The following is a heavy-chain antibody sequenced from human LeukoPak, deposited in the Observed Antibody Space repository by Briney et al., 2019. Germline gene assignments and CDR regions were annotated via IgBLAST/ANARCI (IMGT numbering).Heavy chain of an antibody. CDR3: VNRGDAMCDAFDV. Sequence: ASVKVSCKASGYTFTQIYIHWVRQAPGHGLEWVGWIQFTTGATYSEQKFRGRVTMTTDRSIDTVYLELNGLRSDDTAQYYCVNRGDAMCDAFDVWGQGTMVTVGS. D-gene: IGHD5-24*01. V-gene: IGHV1-2*02. CDR1: GYTFTQIY. CDR2: IQFTTGAT. J-gene: IGHJ3*01.